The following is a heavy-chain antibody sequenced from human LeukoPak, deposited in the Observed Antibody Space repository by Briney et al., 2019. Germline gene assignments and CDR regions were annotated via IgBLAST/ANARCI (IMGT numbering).Heavy chain of an antibody. CDR3: ASDPPYSSGWYGLDY. J-gene: IGHJ4*02. V-gene: IGHV3-30-3*01. CDR1: GLTFSKFA. D-gene: IGHD6-19*01. Sequence: GRSLRLSCAASGLTFSKFAVHWVRQAPGKGLEWVAVISYDGASKYCGDSVKGRFTISRDNSIHTVYLQMNSLRPEDTAVYYCASDPPYSSGWYGLDYWGQGTLVTVSS. CDR2: ISYDGASK.